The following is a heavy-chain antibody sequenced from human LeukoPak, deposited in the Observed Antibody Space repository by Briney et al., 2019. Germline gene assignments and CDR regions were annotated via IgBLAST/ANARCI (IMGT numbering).Heavy chain of an antibody. CDR1: GYTFTSYD. V-gene: IGHV1-8*01. J-gene: IGHJ4*02. Sequence: GASVKVSCKASGYTFTSYDINWVRQATGQGLEWMGRMNPNSGNTGYAQKFQGRVTMTRNTSISTAYMELSSLRSEDTAVYYCARGIRGDGYPYYWGQGTLVTVSS. D-gene: IGHD5-24*01. CDR3: ARGIRGDGYPYY. CDR2: MNPNSGNT.